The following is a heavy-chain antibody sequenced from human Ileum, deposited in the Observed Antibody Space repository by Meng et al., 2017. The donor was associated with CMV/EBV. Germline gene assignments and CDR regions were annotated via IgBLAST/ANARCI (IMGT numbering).Heavy chain of an antibody. D-gene: IGHD3-22*01. V-gene: IGHV3-30*02. CDR2: IRYEGSNE. CDR1: GFTFSSCG. Sequence: GGSLRLSCAASGFTFSSCGMHWVRQAPGKGLEWVAFIRYEGSNEYYADSMKGRFTISRDNSKNTLYLQMNGLRAEDTAVYYCAKGTSNHYDTSADSWGQGTLVTVSS. CDR3: AKGTSNHYDTSADS. J-gene: IGHJ4*02.